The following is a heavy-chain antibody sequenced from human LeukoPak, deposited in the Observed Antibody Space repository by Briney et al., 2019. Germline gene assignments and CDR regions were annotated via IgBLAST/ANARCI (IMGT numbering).Heavy chain of an antibody. Sequence: PGGSLRLSCSGSGFRCGGYALSWVRQAPGKGLEWVGFIRSKALYGTSEYAASVEGRFAISRDDSNNIVYLQMNSLKSEDTAVYFCVRESVRDYYFDFWGQGTLVTVSS. CDR2: IRSKALYGTS. J-gene: IGHJ4*02. D-gene: IGHD3-10*02. CDR3: VRESVRDYYFDF. CDR1: GFRCGGYA. V-gene: IGHV3-49*04.